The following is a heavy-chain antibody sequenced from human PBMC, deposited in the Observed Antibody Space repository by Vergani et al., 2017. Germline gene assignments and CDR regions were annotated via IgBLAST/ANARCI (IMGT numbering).Heavy chain of an antibody. CDR1: GYTFTSYD. D-gene: IGHD2-2*02. J-gene: IGHJ2*01. Sequence: QVQLVQSGAEVKKPGASVKVSCKASGYTFTSYDINWVRQATGQGLEWMGWMNPNSGNTGYAQKFQGRVTMTRNTSISTAYMELSSLRSEDTAVYCCATWGYCSSTSCYKGGNWYFDLWGRGTLVTVSS. CDR3: ATWGYCSSTSCYKGGNWYFDL. V-gene: IGHV1-8*01. CDR2: MNPNSGNT.